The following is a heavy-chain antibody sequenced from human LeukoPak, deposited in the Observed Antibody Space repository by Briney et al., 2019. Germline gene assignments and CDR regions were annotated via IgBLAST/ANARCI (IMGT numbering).Heavy chain of an antibody. CDR3: ARFRVYYDSSGDYNAFDI. CDR2: IKQDGSEK. J-gene: IGHJ3*02. Sequence: GGSLRVSCAGSGFPFSSYPISWVRQPPGKGLEWVANIKQDGSEKYYVDSVKGRFTISRDNAKNSLYLQMNSLRAEDTAVYYCARFRVYYDSSGDYNAFDIWGQGTMVTVSS. D-gene: IGHD3-22*01. V-gene: IGHV3-7*01. CDR1: GFPFSSYP.